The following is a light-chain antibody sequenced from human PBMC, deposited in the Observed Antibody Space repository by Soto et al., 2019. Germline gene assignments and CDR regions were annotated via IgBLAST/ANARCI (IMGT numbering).Light chain of an antibody. Sequence: DIQMTQSPSTLSASVGDRVTITCRASQSISSWLAWYQQKPGKAPKLLIYDASSLASGVPSRFSGSGSGTEFTLTISSLQPDDFATYYCQQYKSFLTFGQGTKVDIK. CDR1: QSISSW. J-gene: IGKJ1*01. CDR3: QQYKSFLT. V-gene: IGKV1-5*01. CDR2: DAS.